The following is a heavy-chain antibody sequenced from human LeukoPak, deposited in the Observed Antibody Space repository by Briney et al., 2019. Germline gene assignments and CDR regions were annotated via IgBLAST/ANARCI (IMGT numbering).Heavy chain of an antibody. CDR3: ARRGPKRYNWFDP. J-gene: IGHJ5*02. V-gene: IGHV4-4*07. Sequence: SETLSLTCTVSGGSIRSNYWSWIRQPAGKGLEWIGRIYTSGSTIYNPSLKSRGTISVDTSKNQFSLKLSSVTAADTAVYYCARRGPKRYNWFDPWGQGTLVTVSS. D-gene: IGHD4-17*01. CDR1: GGSIRSNY. CDR2: IYTSGST.